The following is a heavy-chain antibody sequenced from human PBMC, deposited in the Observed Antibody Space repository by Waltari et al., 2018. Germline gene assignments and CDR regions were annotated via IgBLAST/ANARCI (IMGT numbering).Heavy chain of an antibody. D-gene: IGHD6-13*01. V-gene: IGHV4-31*03. CDR1: GDSINSADFY. J-gene: IGHJ4*02. CDR2: IFRTGDT. CDR3: ARHLRITIRSLDY. Sequence: QVQLQESGPGLVRPSQTLSLTCNVSGDSINSADFYWDWIRQQPGNAREWVGSIFRTGDTNFNPVLQSRLSISLDTSTNHFSMKLSSVTVSDTAIYYCARHLRITIRSLDYWGQGVLVTVSS.